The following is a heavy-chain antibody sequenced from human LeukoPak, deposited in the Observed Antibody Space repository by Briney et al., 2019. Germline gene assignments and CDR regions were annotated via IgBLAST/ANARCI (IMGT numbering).Heavy chain of an antibody. D-gene: IGHD2-21*02. J-gene: IGHJ3*02. Sequence: ASVKVSCKASGYTFTSYDINWVRQATGQGLEWMGWMNPNSGNTGYAQKFQGRVTMTRNASISTAYMELSSLRSDNTAVYYCASSCGGDCYYRAFDIWGQGTMVTVSS. CDR1: GYTFTSYD. V-gene: IGHV1-8*01. CDR3: ASSCGGDCYYRAFDI. CDR2: MNPNSGNT.